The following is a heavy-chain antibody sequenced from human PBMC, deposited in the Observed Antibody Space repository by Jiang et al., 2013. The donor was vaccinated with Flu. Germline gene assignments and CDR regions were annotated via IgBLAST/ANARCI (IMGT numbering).Heavy chain of an antibody. CDR2: INPSSGDT. CDR3: ARDRAGFSSGWHYWYFDL. CDR1: GYTFTGYY. Sequence: QLVESGAEVKSPGASVKVSCKTSGYTFTGYYMHWVRQGPGQGLEWMGWINPSSGDTKYAEKFQGRVTMTRDTSISTAYMELSSLTSDDMAVYYCARDRAGFSSGWHYWYFDLWGRGTPVAVS. D-gene: IGHD6-19*01. J-gene: IGHJ2*01. V-gene: IGHV1-2*02.